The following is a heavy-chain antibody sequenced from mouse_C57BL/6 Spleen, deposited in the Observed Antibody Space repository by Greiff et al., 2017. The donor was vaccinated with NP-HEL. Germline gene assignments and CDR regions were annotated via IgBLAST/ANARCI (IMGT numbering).Heavy chain of an antibody. CDR3: ARPGVTTVVATYYYAMDY. Sequence: QVQLKESGAELAKPGASVKLSCKASGYTFTSYWMHWVKQRPGQGLEWIGYINPSSGYTKYNQKFKDKATLTADKSSSTAYMQLSSLTYEDSAVYYCARPGVTTVVATYYYAMDYWGQGTSVTVSS. CDR1: GYTFTSYW. CDR2: INPSSGYT. D-gene: IGHD1-1*01. J-gene: IGHJ4*01. V-gene: IGHV1-7*01.